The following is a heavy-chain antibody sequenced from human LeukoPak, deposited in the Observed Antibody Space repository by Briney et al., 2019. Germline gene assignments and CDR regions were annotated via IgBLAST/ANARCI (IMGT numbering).Heavy chain of an antibody. Sequence: SETLSLTCTVSGGSISSYYWSWIRQPPGKGLEWIGYIYYSGSTNYNPSLKSRVTISVDTSKNQFSLKLSSVTAVDTAVYYCARARHSDFWSGYYTLWFDPWGQGTLVTVSS. CDR1: GGSISSYY. D-gene: IGHD3-3*01. CDR2: IYYSGST. V-gene: IGHV4-59*01. CDR3: ARARHSDFWSGYYTLWFDP. J-gene: IGHJ5*02.